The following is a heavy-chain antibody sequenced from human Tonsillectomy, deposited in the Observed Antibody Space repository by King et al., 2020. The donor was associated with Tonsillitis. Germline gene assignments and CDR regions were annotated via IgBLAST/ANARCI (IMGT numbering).Heavy chain of an antibody. CDR1: GGSISSYY. CDR2: IYSSGST. D-gene: IGHD3-3*02. Sequence: QLQESGPGLVKPSETLSLTCTVSGGSISSYYWSWIRQPAGKGLEWIGRIYSSGSTNYNPSLKSRVTMSVDTSKNQFSLKLSSVTAADTAVYYCARDHHCWSGYYEIYYYMDVWGKGTTVTVSS. CDR3: ARDHHCWSGYYEIYYYMDV. V-gene: IGHV4-4*07. J-gene: IGHJ6*03.